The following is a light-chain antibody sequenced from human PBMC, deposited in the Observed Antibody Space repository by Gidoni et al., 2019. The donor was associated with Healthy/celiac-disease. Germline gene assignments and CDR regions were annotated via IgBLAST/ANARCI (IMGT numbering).Light chain of an antibody. CDR1: QGISSY. V-gene: IGKV1-9*01. J-gene: IGKJ4*01. CDR2: AAS. CDR3: QHLNSYPLT. Sequence: IQLTESPSSLSASVGDRVTITCRANQGISSYLAWHQQKPGKAPKLLIYAASTVQSGVPSMFSGSGSGTYFTLTISILQPEDFATYYCQHLNSYPLTFGGGTKVDIK.